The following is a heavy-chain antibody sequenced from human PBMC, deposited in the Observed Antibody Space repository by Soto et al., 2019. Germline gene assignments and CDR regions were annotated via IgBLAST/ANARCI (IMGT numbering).Heavy chain of an antibody. CDR2: IYYSGST. J-gene: IGHJ6*02. CDR1: GGSISSSSYY. D-gene: IGHD4-17*01. CDR3: ARVIQIGYGGYYYYGMDV. Sequence: PSETLSLTCTVSGGSISSSSYYWGWIRQPPGKGLEWIGSIYYSGSTYYNPSLKSRVTISVDTSKNQFSLKLSSVTAADTAVYYCARVIQIGYGGYYYYGMDVWGQGTTVTVSS. V-gene: IGHV4-39*01.